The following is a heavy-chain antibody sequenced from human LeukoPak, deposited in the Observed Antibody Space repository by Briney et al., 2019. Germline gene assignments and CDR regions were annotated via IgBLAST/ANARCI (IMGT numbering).Heavy chain of an antibody. CDR2: ISSNSSYI. V-gene: IGHV3-21*04. J-gene: IGHJ4*02. D-gene: IGHD3-22*01. CDR3: AKNQYYYDSAADY. CDR1: GFTFSSYS. Sequence: PGGSLRLSCAASGFTFSSYSMNWVRQAPGKGLEWVSSISSNSSYIYYADSVKGRFTISRDNSKNTLYLQMNSLRAEDTAVYYCAKNQYYYDSAADYWGQGTLVTVSS.